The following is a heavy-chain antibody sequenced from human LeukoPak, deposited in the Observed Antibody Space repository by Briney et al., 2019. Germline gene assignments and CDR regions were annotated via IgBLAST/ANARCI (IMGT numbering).Heavy chain of an antibody. V-gene: IGHV3-7*01. CDR2: IKQDGSEK. Sequence: GKSLRLSCAASGFTFSTYAIHWVRQAPGKGLEWVANIKQDGSEKYYVDSVKGRFTISRDNAKNSLYLQMNSLRAEDTAVYYCAGITMVRGVIDYWGQGTLVTVSS. CDR3: AGITMVRGVIDY. D-gene: IGHD3-10*01. CDR1: GFTFSTYA. J-gene: IGHJ4*02.